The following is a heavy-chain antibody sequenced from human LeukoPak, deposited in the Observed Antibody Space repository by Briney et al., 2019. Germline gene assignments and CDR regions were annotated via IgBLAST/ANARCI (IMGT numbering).Heavy chain of an antibody. J-gene: IGHJ6*02. CDR2: ISSSGSTI. CDR1: GFTFSSYE. V-gene: IGHV3-48*03. CDR3: ARNPVPAYYYYYYGMDV. Sequence: GGSLRLSCAASGFTFSSYEMNWVRQAPGKGLEWVSYISSSGSTIYYADSVKGRFTISRDNAKNSLYLQMNSLRAEDTAVYYCARNPVPAYYYYYYGMDVWGQGTTVTVSS.